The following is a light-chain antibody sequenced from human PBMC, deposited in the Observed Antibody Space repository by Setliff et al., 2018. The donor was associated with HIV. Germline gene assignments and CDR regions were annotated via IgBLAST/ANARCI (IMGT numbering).Light chain of an antibody. CDR2: EVS. CDR1: SSDVGGYNY. CDR3: SSYTRISTLL. Sequence: QSALPQPASVSGSPGQSITISCTGTSSDVGGYNYVSWYQHYPGKAPKLMIYEVSNRPSGVSNRFSGSKSGNTASLTISGLQAEDEADYYCSSYTRISTLLFGTGTKVTVL. J-gene: IGLJ1*01. V-gene: IGLV2-14*01.